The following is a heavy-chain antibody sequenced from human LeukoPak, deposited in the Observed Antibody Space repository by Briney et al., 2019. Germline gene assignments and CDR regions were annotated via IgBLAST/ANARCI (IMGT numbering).Heavy chain of an antibody. V-gene: IGHV3-74*01. CDR1: GFTFSSYW. D-gene: IGHD4-11*01. CDR2: INSDGSST. Sequence: SGGSLRLSWAASGFTFSSYWMHWVRQAPGKGLVWVSRINSDGSSTSYADSVKGRFTISRDNAKNTLYLQMNSLRAEDTAVYYCASLSVTTTPYYYYYMDVWGKGTTVTVSS. J-gene: IGHJ6*03. CDR3: ASLSVTTTPYYYYYMDV.